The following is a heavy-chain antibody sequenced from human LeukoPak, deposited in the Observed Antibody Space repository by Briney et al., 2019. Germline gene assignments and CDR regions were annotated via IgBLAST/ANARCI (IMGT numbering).Heavy chain of an antibody. CDR2: IIPIFGTA. D-gene: IGHD3/OR15-3a*01. CDR1: GGTFSSYA. J-gene: IGHJ4*02. V-gene: IGHV1-69*05. CDR3: ARETGLVPPKHFDY. Sequence: SVKVSCKASGGTFSSYAISWVRQAPGQGLEWMGRIIPIFGTANYAQKFQGRVTITTDEFTSTAYMELSSLRSEDTAVYYCARETGLVPPKHFDYWGQGTLVTVSS.